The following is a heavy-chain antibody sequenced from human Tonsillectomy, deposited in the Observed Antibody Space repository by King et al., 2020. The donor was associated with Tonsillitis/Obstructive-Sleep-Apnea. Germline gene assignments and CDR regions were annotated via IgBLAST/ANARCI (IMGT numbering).Heavy chain of an antibody. D-gene: IGHD6-13*01. CDR2: IIAYNGNT. CDR1: GYTFTSYG. CDR3: AREVVGDSSSWFDY. J-gene: IGHJ4*02. Sequence: QLVQSGAEVKKPGASVKVSCKASGYTFTSYGISRVRQTPGQGLEWMGWIIAYNGNTNYAQKLQGRVTMTTDTSTSTAYMELRSLRSDDTAVYYCAREVVGDSSSWFDYWGQGTLVTVSS. V-gene: IGHV1-18*01.